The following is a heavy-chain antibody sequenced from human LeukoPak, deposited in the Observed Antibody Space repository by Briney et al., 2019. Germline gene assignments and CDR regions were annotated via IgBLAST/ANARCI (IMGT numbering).Heavy chain of an antibody. CDR2: IYTDGTT. D-gene: IGHD4-17*01. Sequence: SETLSLTCTVSGGSTSSYYWSWIRQPAGKGLEWIGRIYTDGTTNYNPSLKSRVTMSVDTSKNQFSLKLSSVTVADTAVYYCARDDYGKSDYWGQETLVTVSS. V-gene: IGHV4-4*07. CDR1: GGSTSSYY. J-gene: IGHJ4*02. CDR3: ARDDYGKSDY.